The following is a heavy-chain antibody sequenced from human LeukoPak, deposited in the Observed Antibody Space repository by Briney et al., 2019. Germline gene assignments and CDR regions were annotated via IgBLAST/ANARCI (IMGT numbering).Heavy chain of an antibody. CDR1: GFTFSSYW. J-gene: IGHJ4*02. Sequence: GGSLRLSCAASGFTFSSYWMSWVRQAPGKGLEWVATIRQDGSQKYYVDSVKGRFTISRDNAKDSLYLQMNSLRAEDTAVYYCARESGSVTSEVDFDYWGQGTLVTVSS. V-gene: IGHV3-7*01. CDR2: IRQDGSQK. CDR3: ARESGSVTSEVDFDY. D-gene: IGHD4-17*01.